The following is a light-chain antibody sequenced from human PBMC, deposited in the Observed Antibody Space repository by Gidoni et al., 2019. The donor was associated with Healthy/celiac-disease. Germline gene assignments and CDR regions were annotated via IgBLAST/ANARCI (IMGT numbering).Light chain of an antibody. CDR3: QQYGSSPPLT. J-gene: IGKJ4*01. CDR1: QSVSSSY. CDR2: GAS. V-gene: IGKV3-20*01. Sequence: DIVLTQSPGTLSLSPGERATLSCRASQSVSSSYLAWYQQKPGQAPRLLIYGASSRATGIPDRFSGSGSGTDFTLTISRLEPEDFEVYYCQQYGSSPPLTFGGGTKVEIK.